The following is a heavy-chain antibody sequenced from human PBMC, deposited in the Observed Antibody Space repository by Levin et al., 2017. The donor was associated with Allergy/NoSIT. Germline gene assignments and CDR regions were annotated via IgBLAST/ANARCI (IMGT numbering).Heavy chain of an antibody. V-gene: IGHV3-30-3*01. D-gene: IGHD5-12*01. Sequence: GESLKISCAASGFTFSSYAMHWVRQAPGKGLEWVAVISYDGSNKYYADSVKGRFTISRDNSKNTLYLQMNSLRAEDTAVYYCARDRFYSGYDLTGYFDYWGQGTLVTVSS. CDR3: ARDRFYSGYDLTGYFDY. J-gene: IGHJ4*02. CDR2: ISYDGSNK. CDR1: GFTFSSYA.